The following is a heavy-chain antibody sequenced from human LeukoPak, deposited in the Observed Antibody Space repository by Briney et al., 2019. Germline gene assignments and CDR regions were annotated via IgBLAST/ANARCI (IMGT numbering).Heavy chain of an antibody. CDR2: IIPIFGTA. V-gene: IGHV1-69*05. J-gene: IGHJ5*02. CDR1: GGTFSSYA. Sequence: SVKVSCKASGGTFSSYAIRWVRQAPGQGLEWMGGIIPIFGTANYAQKFQGRVTITTDESTSTAYMELSSLRSEDTAVYYCARDNRDNGAGWFDPWGQGTLVTVSS. CDR3: ARDNRDNGAGWFDP. D-gene: IGHD1/OR15-1a*01.